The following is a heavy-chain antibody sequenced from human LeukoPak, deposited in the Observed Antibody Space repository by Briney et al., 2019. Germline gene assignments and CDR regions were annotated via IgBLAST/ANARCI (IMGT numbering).Heavy chain of an antibody. J-gene: IGHJ6*03. V-gene: IGHV3-21*01. D-gene: IGHD2-8*01. CDR2: ITSSSTYI. Sequence: GGSRRLSCAASGFTFSIYTMNWVRQAPGEGLEWVSSITSSSTYIYYADSVKGRFTISRDNAKNSLYLQMNSLRAEDTAVYFCARERGYCTNGACYTEDYYYYYMDVWGKGTTVTVSS. CDR1: GFTFSIYT. CDR3: ARERGYCTNGACYTEDYYYYYMDV.